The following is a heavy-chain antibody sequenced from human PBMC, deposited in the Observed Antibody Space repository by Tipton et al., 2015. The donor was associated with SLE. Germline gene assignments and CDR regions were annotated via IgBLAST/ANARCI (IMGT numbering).Heavy chain of an antibody. D-gene: IGHD1-7*01. J-gene: IGHJ3*02. CDR3: AKGTVELEIQSAFDI. CDR2: IYYSGGT. Sequence: LRLSCTVSGGSISGSSYSWGWIRQPPGKGLEWIGTIYYSGGTDYNPSVKSRVTISVDTSKNQFSLKLSSVTAADTAVYYCAKGTVELEIQSAFDIWGQGTMVTVSS. CDR1: GGSISGSSYS. V-gene: IGHV4-39*07.